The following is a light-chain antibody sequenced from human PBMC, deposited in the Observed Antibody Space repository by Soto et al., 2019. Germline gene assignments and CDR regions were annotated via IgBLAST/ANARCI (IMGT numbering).Light chain of an antibody. V-gene: IGKV1-33*01. J-gene: IGKJ3*01. Sequence: DIQMTQSPSSLSASVGDRVTITCQASHDITSYLNWYQHKPGKAPKLLIYDAYILEAGVPSRFSGSGSGTYFPFTISSLQPEDVATYYCQKCYYLPIFGPGTTVDLK. CDR1: HDITSY. CDR3: QKCYYLPI. CDR2: DAY.